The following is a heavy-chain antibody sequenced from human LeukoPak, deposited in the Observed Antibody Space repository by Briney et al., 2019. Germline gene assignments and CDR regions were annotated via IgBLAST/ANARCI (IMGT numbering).Heavy chain of an antibody. CDR2: IYYSGST. CDR1: GGSISSSSYY. CDR3: ARVSRIVGASDWFDP. D-gene: IGHD1-26*01. V-gene: IGHV4-39*07. Sequence: PSETLSLTCTVSGGSISSSSYYWGWIRQPPGKGLDWIGTIYYSGSTYYNPSLKSRVTISVDTSKNQSSLKVRSLTAADTAVYYCARVSRIVGASDWFDPWGQGTLVTVSS. J-gene: IGHJ5*02.